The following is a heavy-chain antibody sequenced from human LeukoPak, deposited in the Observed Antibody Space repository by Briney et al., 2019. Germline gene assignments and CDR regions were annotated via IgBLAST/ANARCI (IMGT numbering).Heavy chain of an antibody. CDR3: AVEYDGEPPAH. CDR2: INPSGGST. D-gene: IGHD1-14*01. J-gene: IGHJ4*02. Sequence: ASVKVSCKASGYTFTSYYMHWVRQAPGQGLEWMGIINPSGGSTSYAQKFQGRVTITTDESTSTAYMELSSLRSEDTAVYYCAVEYDGEPPAHWGQGTLVTVSS. CDR1: GYTFTSYY. V-gene: IGHV1-46*01.